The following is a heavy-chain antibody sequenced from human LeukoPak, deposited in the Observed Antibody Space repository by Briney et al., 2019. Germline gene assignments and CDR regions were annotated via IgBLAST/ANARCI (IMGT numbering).Heavy chain of an antibody. Sequence: GGSRRLSCAASGFTFDDYAMRWVRQAPGKGLEWVSLISGDGTRTYYADSVKGRFTISRDNSKNSLYLQMNSLRTADTALYYCAKVPDYGDFIFDYWGQGTLVTVSS. CDR3: AKVPDYGDFIFDY. CDR1: GFTFDDYA. CDR2: ISGDGTRT. D-gene: IGHD4-17*01. J-gene: IGHJ4*02. V-gene: IGHV3-43*02.